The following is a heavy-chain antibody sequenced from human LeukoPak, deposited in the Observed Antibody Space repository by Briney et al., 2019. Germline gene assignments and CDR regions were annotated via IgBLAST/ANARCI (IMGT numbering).Heavy chain of an antibody. Sequence: SETLSLTCTVSGGSISSYYWSWIRQPPGKGLEWIAYIYYSGSTNYNPSLKSRVTISVDTSKNQFSLKLSSVTAADTAVYYCAREVAVAGTSYWYFDLWGRGTLVTVSS. CDR1: GGSISSYY. J-gene: IGHJ2*01. V-gene: IGHV4-59*01. D-gene: IGHD6-19*01. CDR3: AREVAVAGTSYWYFDL. CDR2: IYYSGST.